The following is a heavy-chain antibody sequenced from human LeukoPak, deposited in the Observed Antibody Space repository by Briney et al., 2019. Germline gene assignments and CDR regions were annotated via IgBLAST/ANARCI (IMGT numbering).Heavy chain of an antibody. CDR1: GFTFSSYA. CDR2: ISGSGGST. CDR3: ARMFPYCSGGSCYPVRYYYYYMDV. D-gene: IGHD2-15*01. V-gene: IGHV3-23*01. J-gene: IGHJ6*03. Sequence: GGSLRLSCAASGFTFSSYAMSWVRQAPRKGLEWVSAISGSGGSTYYADSVKGRFTISRDNSKNTLYLQMNSLRAEDTAVYYCARMFPYCSGGSCYPVRYYYYYMDVWGKGTTVTISS.